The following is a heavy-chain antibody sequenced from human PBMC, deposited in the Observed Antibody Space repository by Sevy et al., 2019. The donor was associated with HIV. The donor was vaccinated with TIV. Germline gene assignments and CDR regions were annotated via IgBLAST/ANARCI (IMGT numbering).Heavy chain of an antibody. CDR3: AIRKIGYSYGDFDY. CDR1: GGSISSGGYY. Sequence: SETLSLTCTVSGGSISSGGYYWSWIRQHPGKGLEWIGYIYYSGSTYYNPSLKSRVTISVDTSKNQFSLKLSSVTAADTAVYYSAIRKIGYSYGDFDYWGQGTLVTVSS. D-gene: IGHD5-18*01. J-gene: IGHJ4*02. CDR2: IYYSGST. V-gene: IGHV4-31*03.